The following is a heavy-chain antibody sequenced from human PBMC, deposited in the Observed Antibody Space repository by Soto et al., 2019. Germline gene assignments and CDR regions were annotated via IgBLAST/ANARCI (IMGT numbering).Heavy chain of an antibody. Sequence: QVQLQQWGAGLLKPSETLSLTCAVYGGSFSGYYWSWIRQPPGKGLEWIGEINHSGSTNYNPSLKTRDTIPVDSSKNQFSLKLRSVTAADTAVYYCARKAYYYGSGSYFAPRNWFDPWGQGTMVTVSS. D-gene: IGHD3-10*01. CDR2: INHSGST. CDR3: ARKAYYYGSGSYFAPRNWFDP. CDR1: GGSFSGYY. J-gene: IGHJ5*02. V-gene: IGHV4-34*01.